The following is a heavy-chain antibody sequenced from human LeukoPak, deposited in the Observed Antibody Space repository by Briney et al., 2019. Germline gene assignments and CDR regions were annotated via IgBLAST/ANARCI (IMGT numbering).Heavy chain of an antibody. CDR3: AREGRQDYVYFDH. J-gene: IGHJ4*02. Sequence: SDTLSLTCAVSGYPISSSNWWGWIRQPPGKGLEWIGYIYYSGSVYYNPSLKSRLTMSVDTSKNQFSLNLSSVTDADTAMYYCAREGRQDYVYFDHWGQGSLVTVSS. V-gene: IGHV4-28*03. CDR1: GYPISSSNW. D-gene: IGHD4-17*01. CDR2: IYYSGSV.